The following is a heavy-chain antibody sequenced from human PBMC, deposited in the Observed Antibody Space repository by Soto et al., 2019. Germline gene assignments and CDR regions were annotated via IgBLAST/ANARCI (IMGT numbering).Heavy chain of an antibody. CDR2: INHSGST. CDR1: GGSFSGHY. Sequence: SETLSLTCAVYGGSFSGHYWSWIRQPPGKGLEWIGEINHSGSTNYNPSLKSRVTISVDRSKNQFSLKLSSVTAADTAVYYCARGRDYDFWSGPRWFDPWGQGTLVTVSS. J-gene: IGHJ5*02. V-gene: IGHV4-34*01. CDR3: ARGRDYDFWSGPRWFDP. D-gene: IGHD3-3*01.